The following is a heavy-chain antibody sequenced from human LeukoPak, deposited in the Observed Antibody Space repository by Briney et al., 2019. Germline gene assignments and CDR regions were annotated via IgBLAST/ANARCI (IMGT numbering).Heavy chain of an antibody. D-gene: IGHD6-13*01. J-gene: IGHJ3*02. Sequence: GASVKVSCKASGYTFTSYDINWVRQATGQGLEWMGWMNPNSGNTGYAQKFQGRVTMTRYTSISTAYMELSSLRSEDTAVYYCARDSSSWYYDAFDIWGQGTMVTVSS. CDR2: MNPNSGNT. CDR3: ARDSSSWYYDAFDI. CDR1: GYTFTSYD. V-gene: IGHV1-8*01.